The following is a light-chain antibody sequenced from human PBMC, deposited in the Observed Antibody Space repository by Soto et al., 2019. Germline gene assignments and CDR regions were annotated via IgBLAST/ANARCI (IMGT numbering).Light chain of an antibody. CDR2: RAS. V-gene: IGKV3-20*01. CDR3: QQYGSSRWT. CDR1: QSVSSNY. Sequence: EIVLTQSPGTLSLSPGERATPSCRASQSVSSNYLAWYQQKPGQAPKVLIYRASSRATGIPDRFSGSGSGTDFTLTISRLEPEDFAVYYCQQYGSSRWTFGQGTKVEIK. J-gene: IGKJ1*01.